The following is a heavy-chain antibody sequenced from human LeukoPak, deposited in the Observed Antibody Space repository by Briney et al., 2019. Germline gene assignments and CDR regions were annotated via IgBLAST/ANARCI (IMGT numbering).Heavy chain of an antibody. CDR3: ARDFSWASDP. J-gene: IGHJ5*02. D-gene: IGHD2-15*01. V-gene: IGHV3-7*01. Sequence: GGSLRLSCAASGFTFSSHKMRWVRQAPGKGPEWVADVKRDGSETYHVDSVKGRFTISRDNARNSLYLQMNSLRAEDTAIYYCARDFSWASDPWGQGTLVTVSS. CDR2: VKRDGSET. CDR1: GFTFSSHK.